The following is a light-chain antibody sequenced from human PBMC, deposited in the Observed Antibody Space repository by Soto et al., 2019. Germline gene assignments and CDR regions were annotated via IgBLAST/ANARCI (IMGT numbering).Light chain of an antibody. Sequence: IVMTQSPATLSVSPRERATLSCRASQSIDSSVAWYQQKPGQAPRLLIYGASTRATDIPPRFSGSGSGTEFTLTISSLKSEDFAVYYCQQYNNWPLTFGQGTTVDLK. V-gene: IGKV3-15*01. CDR3: QQYNNWPLT. J-gene: IGKJ1*01. CDR2: GAS. CDR1: QSIDSS.